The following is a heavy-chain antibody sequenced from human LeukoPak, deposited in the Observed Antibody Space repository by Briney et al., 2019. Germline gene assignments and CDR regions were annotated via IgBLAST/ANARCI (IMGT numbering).Heavy chain of an antibody. Sequence: GGSLRLSCAASGFTFSDYWIHWVRQAPGKGLVWVSRINTDGSITNYADSVKGRFTISRDNAKNTLYLQMSSLRAEDTAVYYCARDRGPRTGFMVREAYDYWGQGTLVTVSS. D-gene: IGHD3-10*01. CDR2: INTDGSIT. CDR1: GFTFSDYW. CDR3: ARDRGPRTGFMVREAYDY. V-gene: IGHV3-74*01. J-gene: IGHJ4*02.